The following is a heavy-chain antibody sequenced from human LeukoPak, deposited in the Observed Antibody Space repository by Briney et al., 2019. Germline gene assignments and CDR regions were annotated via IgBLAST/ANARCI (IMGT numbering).Heavy chain of an antibody. J-gene: IGHJ4*02. D-gene: IGHD1-26*01. CDR1: GFTFSSYS. CDR2: ISSSSSTI. CDR3: ARVLGWELPTRGPYYFDK. Sequence: GGSLRLSCAASGFTFSSYSMNWVRQAPGKGLEWVSYISSSSSTIYYADSVKGRFTISRDNAKNSLYLRMNSLRAEDTAVYHCARVLGWELPTRGPYYFDKWGQGTLVTVSS. V-gene: IGHV3-48*04.